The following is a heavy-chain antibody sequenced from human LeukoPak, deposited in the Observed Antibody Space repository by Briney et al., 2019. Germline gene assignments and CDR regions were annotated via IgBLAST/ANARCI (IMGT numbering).Heavy chain of an antibody. CDR2: ISYDGSNK. CDR1: GFTFSRYD. D-gene: IGHD3-22*01. J-gene: IGHJ3*02. V-gene: IGHV3-30*18. Sequence: GGSLRLSCVASGFTFSRYDMHWVRQAPGKGLEWVAVISYDGSNKYYADSVKGRFTISRDNSKNTLYLQMNSLRAEDTAVYYCANNYYDSSADISYGDAFDIWGQGTMVTVSS. CDR3: ANNYYDSSADISYGDAFDI.